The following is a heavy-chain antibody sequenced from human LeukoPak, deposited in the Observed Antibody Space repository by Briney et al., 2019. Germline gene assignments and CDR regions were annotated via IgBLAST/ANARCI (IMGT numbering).Heavy chain of an antibody. D-gene: IGHD4-17*01. V-gene: IGHV1-69*06. CDR3: AIRPTTVTTFYFDY. CDR2: IIPIFGTA. J-gene: IGHJ4*02. Sequence: SVKVSCTASGGTFSSYAISWVRQAPGQGLEWMGGIIPIFGTANYAQKFQGRVTITADKSTSTAYMELGSLRSEDTAVYYCAIRPTTVTTFYFDYWGQGTLVTVSS. CDR1: GGTFSSYA.